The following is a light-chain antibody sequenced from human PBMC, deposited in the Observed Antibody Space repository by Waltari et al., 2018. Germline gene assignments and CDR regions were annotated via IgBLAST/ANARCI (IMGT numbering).Light chain of an antibody. CDR2: AAS. J-gene: IGKJ1*01. CDR1: QGITSW. CDR3: HQSHYSPPT. V-gene: IGKV1-12*01. Sequence: DIQVTQSPSSVSASLGDRVTITCRASQGITSWVSLDQQKPGRATKLLIHAASSLQSGVPPRFSGSGSGTLFTLTISSLQPEDFATYYCHQSHYSPPTFGQGTKVEIK.